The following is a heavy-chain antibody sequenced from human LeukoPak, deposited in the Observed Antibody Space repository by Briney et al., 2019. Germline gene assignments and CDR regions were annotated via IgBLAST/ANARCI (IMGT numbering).Heavy chain of an antibody. Sequence: PGESLRLSCAASGFTFSSYGMHWVRQAPGKGLEWVAVISYDGNYKFCADSVKGRITISRDNSKNTLYVEMNSLRAEDTAIYYCAREGYDNTGYYFDPRGMDVWGQGTTVTVSS. V-gene: IGHV3-30*03. J-gene: IGHJ6*02. CDR2: ISYDGNYK. CDR1: GFTFSSYG. CDR3: AREGYDNTGYYFDPRGMDV. D-gene: IGHD3-22*01.